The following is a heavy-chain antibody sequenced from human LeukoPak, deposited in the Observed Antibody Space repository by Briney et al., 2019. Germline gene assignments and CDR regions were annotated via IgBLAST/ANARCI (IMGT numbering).Heavy chain of an antibody. CDR3: ATRPAETTWFGVFDY. CDR2: VSDSETT. J-gene: IGHJ4*02. V-gene: IGHV4-59*11. Sequence: PSETLSLACSGSGASMHNHYWSWIRQPPGKALEWIGYVSDSETTNYNPSLKSRVSMSVDTSKNEFSLRLSSVTAADTALYYCATRPAETTWFGVFDYWSRGTLVTVSS. D-gene: IGHD3-10*01. CDR1: GASMHNHY.